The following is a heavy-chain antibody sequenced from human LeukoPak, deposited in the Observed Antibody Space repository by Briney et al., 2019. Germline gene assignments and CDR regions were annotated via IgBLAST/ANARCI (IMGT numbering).Heavy chain of an antibody. CDR1: GYDFIDQY. V-gene: IGHV1-2*02. D-gene: IGHD6-19*01. Sequence: GASVNVSCKPSGYDFIDQYIHWVRQAPGQGLEWMGWMNANGGGTKYAQKFKDRVTLTRATSISTAYMELRSLTNGDTAVYYCAKGRSAVPDFWGQGTLVTVSS. CDR3: AKGRSAVPDF. J-gene: IGHJ4*02. CDR2: MNANGGGT.